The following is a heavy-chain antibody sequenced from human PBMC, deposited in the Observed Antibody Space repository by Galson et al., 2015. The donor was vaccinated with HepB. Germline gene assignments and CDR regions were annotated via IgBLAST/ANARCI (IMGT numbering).Heavy chain of an antibody. CDR2: ISSSSSTTI. V-gene: IGHV3-48*04. J-gene: IGHJ4*02. Sequence: SLLLSFAASGFTFNSYSMNWVRQAPGKGLEWLSYISSSSSTTIYYADSVKGRFTISRDNAKNSLYLQMNSLRAEDTAVYYCARERGSIFSPLYYFDYWGQGTLVTVSS. CDR1: GFTFNSYS. D-gene: IGHD3-9*01. CDR3: ARERGSIFSPLYYFDY.